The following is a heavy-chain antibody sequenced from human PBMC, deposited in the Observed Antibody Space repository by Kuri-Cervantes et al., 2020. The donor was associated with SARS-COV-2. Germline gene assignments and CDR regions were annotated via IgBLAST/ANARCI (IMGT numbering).Heavy chain of an antibody. CDR3: ARHAVYGSSLWVDF. CDR2: ISHSGST. D-gene: IGHD6-6*01. J-gene: IGHJ4*02. CDR1: GGSFSGYY. Sequence: SETLSLTCAVYGGSFSGYYWSWIRQPPGKGLEWIGEISHSGSTNYNPSLKSRVTISVDTSKNQFSLKLSSVTAAGTALYYCARHAVYGSSLWVDFWGQGALVTVSS. V-gene: IGHV4-34*01.